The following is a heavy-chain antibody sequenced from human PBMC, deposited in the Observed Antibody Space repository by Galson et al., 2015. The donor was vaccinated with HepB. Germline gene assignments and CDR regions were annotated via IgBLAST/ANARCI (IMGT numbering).Heavy chain of an antibody. CDR1: GYSFTSYW. J-gene: IGHJ6*02. Sequence: SGAEVKKPGESLKISCKGSGYSFTSYWIGWVRQMPGKGLEWMGIIYPGDSDTRYSPSFQGQVTISADKSITTAYLQWSSLKASDTAMFYCARAPEDYYYGMDVWGQGTTVTVSS. CDR2: IYPGDSDT. V-gene: IGHV5-51*01. D-gene: IGHD1-14*01. CDR3: ARAPEDYYYGMDV.